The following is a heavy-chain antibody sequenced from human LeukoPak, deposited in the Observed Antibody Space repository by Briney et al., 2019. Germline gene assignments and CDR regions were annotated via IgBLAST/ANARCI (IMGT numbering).Heavy chain of an antibody. J-gene: IGHJ4*02. V-gene: IGHV4-39*01. CDR3: ASQQLAPGGKFDY. CDR1: GGSISSSSYY. CDR2: IYYSGST. Sequence: SETLSLTCTVSGGSISSSSYYWGWIRQPPGKGLQWIGSIYYSGSTYYNPSLKSRVTISVDTSKNQFSLKLSSVTAADTAVYYCASQQLAPGGKFDYWGQGTLVTVPS. D-gene: IGHD6-13*01.